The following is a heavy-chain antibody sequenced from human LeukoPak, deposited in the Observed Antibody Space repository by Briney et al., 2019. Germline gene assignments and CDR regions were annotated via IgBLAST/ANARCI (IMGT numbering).Heavy chain of an antibody. CDR3: ARWLDWIGYCSGGSCYFFDY. D-gene: IGHD2-15*01. CDR2: IYPGDSDT. J-gene: IGHJ4*02. CDR1: GYSFTSYW. V-gene: IGHV5-51*01. Sequence: GESLKISCKGSGYSFTSYWIGWVRQMPGKGLEWMGIIYPGDSDTRYSPSFQGQVTISADKSISTAYLQWSSLKASDTAMYYCARWLDWIGYCSGGSCYFFDYWGQGPLVTVSS.